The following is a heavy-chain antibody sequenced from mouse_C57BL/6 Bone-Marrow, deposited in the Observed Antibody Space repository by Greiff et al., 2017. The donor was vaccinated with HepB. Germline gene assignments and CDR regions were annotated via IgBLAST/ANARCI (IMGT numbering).Heavy chain of an antibody. CDR1: GYTFTSYT. J-gene: IGHJ3*01. D-gene: IGHD2-2*01. CDR3: ASSIYYGYERPCAY. CDR2: INPSSGYT. Sequence: VQLQQSGAELARPGASVKMSCKASGYTFTSYTMHWVKQRPGQGLEWIGYINPSSGYTKYNQKFKDKATLTADKSSSTAYMQLSSLTSEDSAVYYGASSIYYGYERPCAYWGQGTLVTVSA. V-gene: IGHV1-4*01.